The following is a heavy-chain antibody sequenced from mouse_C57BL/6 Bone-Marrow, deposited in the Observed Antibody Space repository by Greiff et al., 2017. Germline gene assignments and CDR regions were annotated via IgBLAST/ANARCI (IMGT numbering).Heavy chain of an antibody. V-gene: IGHV5-6*01. Sequence: EVQVVESGGDLVKPGGSLKLSCAASGFTFSSYGMSWVRQTPEKRLEWVATISSGGSYTYYPDSVKGRFTISRDNAKNTLYLQMSSLKSEDTAMYYCARQGTKGYWGQGTTLTVSS. CDR1: GFTFSSYG. J-gene: IGHJ2*01. CDR3: ARQGTKGY. CDR2: ISSGGSYT. D-gene: IGHD1-3*01.